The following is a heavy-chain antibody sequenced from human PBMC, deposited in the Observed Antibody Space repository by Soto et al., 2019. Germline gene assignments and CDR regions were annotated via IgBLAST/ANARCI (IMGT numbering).Heavy chain of an antibody. CDR3: ATAGYSTRKYFDY. V-gene: IGHV1-24*01. Sequence: GASVKVSCKVSGYTLTELSMHWVRQAPGKGLEWMGGFDPEDGETIYAQKFQGRVTRTEDTSTDTAYMELSSLRSEDTAVYYCATAGYSTRKYFDYWGQGTLVTVS. D-gene: IGHD2-2*01. CDR1: GYTLTELS. J-gene: IGHJ4*02. CDR2: FDPEDGET.